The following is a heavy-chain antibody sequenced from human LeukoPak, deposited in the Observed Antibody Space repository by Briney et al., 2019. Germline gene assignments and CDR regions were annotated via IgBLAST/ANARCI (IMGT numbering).Heavy chain of an antibody. CDR2: IRSKAYGGTT. Sequence: GGSLRLSCAASGFTFSTCSMSWVRQAPGKGLEWVGFIRSKAYGGTTEYAASVKGRFTISRDDSKSIAYLQMNSLKTEDTAVYYCTRDTPDYDILTGYPVDWYYFDYWGQGTLVTVSS. CDR3: TRDTPDYDILTGYPVDWYYFDY. D-gene: IGHD3-9*01. V-gene: IGHV3-49*04. CDR1: GFTFSTCS. J-gene: IGHJ4*02.